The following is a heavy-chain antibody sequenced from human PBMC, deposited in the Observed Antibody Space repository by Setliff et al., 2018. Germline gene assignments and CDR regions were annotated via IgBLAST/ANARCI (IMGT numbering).Heavy chain of an antibody. CDR1: GGSISTYY. J-gene: IGHJ3*02. D-gene: IGHD7-27*01. Sequence: SETLSLTXNVSGGSISTYYWSWIRQPAGXXLXXXGRXXXXXXXXXXXXFKSRVTMSVDTTKNQFSLKLSSVTAADTAVYYCARAGAIQGGFDIWGQGTVVTVSS. CDR3: ARAGAIQGGFDI. CDR2: XXXXXXX. V-gene: IGHV4-4*07.